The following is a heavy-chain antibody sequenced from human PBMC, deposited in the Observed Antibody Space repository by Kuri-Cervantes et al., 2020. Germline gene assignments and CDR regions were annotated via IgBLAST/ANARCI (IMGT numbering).Heavy chain of an antibody. J-gene: IGHJ4*02. D-gene: IGHD2-15*01. V-gene: IGHV3-48*03. CDR2: ISSSGSTI. CDR1: GLTFSSYE. Sequence: GESLKISCAASGLTFSSYEMNWVRQAPGKGLEWVSYISSSGSTIYYADSVKGRFTISRDNAKNSLYLQMNSLRAEDAAVYYCARGGILGYCSGGSCYSPDYWGQGTLVTVSS. CDR3: ARGGILGYCSGGSCYSPDY.